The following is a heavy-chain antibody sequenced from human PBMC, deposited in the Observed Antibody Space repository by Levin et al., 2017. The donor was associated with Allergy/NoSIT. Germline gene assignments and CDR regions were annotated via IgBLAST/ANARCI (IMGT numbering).Heavy chain of an antibody. Sequence: GESLKISCAASGFTFSSYTMTWVRQAPGKGLEWVSTMRYSGDTTYYADSVKGRFTISRDSSKDTLFLQMNSLRAEDTAGYYCAKGLSSGSPYRAFDMWGQGTLVTVSS. J-gene: IGHJ3*02. CDR3: AKGLSSGSPYRAFDM. CDR1: GFTFSSYT. D-gene: IGHD1-26*01. V-gene: IGHV3-23*01. CDR2: MRYSGDTT.